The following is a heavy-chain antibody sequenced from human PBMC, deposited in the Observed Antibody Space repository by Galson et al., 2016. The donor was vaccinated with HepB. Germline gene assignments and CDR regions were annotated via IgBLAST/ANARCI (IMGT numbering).Heavy chain of an antibody. CDR3: VRSPCGGECFTDF. CDR1: GTSTRSSPYY. CDR2: IYYSGST. Sequence: ETLSLTCTVSGTSTRSSPYYWGLIRQTPGKGLEWIGSIYYSGSTYYSPSLRSRVTISLDTSKNRFSLKLTSVSAADTGVYYCVRSPCGGECFTDFWGQGTLVTVSS. J-gene: IGHJ4*02. V-gene: IGHV4-39*01. D-gene: IGHD2-21*01.